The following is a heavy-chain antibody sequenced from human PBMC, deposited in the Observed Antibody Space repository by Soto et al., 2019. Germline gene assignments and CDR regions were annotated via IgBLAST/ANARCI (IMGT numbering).Heavy chain of an antibody. CDR2: IIPIFGTA. CDR1: GGTFSSYA. J-gene: IGHJ5*02. V-gene: IGHV1-69*13. Sequence: SVKVSCKASGGTFSSYAISWVRQAPGQGLEWMGGIIPIFGTANYAQKFQGRVTITADESTSTAYMELSSLRSEDTAVYYCARVFRRVNWFDPWGQGTLVTVSS. CDR3: ARVFRRVNWFDP. D-gene: IGHD2-21*01.